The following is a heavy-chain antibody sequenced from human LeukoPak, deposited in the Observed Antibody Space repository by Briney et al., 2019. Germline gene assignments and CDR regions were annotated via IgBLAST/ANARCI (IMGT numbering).Heavy chain of an antibody. V-gene: IGHV1-69*04. CDR3: ARAYVIATPAASGGYYGMYV. J-gene: IGHJ6*02. CDR1: GGTFSSYA. CDR2: IIPILGIA. Sequence: SVKVSCKASGGTFSSYAISLVRQAPGQGLEWMGRIIPILGIANYAQKFQGRVTITADKSTSTAYMELSSLRSEDTAVYYCARAYVIATPAASGGYYGMYVWGQGTTVTVSS. D-gene: IGHD3-22*01.